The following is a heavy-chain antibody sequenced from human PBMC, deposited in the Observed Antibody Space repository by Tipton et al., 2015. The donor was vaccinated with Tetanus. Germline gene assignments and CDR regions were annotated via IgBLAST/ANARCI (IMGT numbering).Heavy chain of an antibody. D-gene: IGHD1-1*01. Sequence: LSLTCNVSGASINAGGYLWTWVRQTPGKGLVWISRINPDGRRTNYADSVKGRFTISRDHAKNTVYLQMNSLRAEDTAVYFCARRSLTNYGLDVWGQGTPVTVSS. CDR1: GASINAGGYL. CDR3: ARRSLTNYGLDV. V-gene: IGHV3-74*01. CDR2: INPDGRRT. J-gene: IGHJ6*02.